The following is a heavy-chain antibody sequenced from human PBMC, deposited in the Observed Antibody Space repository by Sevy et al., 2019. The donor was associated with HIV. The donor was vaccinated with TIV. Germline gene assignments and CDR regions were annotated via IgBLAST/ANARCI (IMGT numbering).Heavy chain of an antibody. V-gene: IGHV3-15*07. CDR3: TTEGIFGVVIRDY. CDR2: IKSKTDGGAT. J-gene: IGHJ4*02. D-gene: IGHD3-3*01. Sequence: GGSLRLSCAASGFTFSNAWMSWVRQAPGKGLEWVGRIKSKTDGGATGYAAPVKGRFTISSDDSKNTLYLQMNSLKTEDTAVYYCTTEGIFGVVIRDYWGQGTLVTVSS. CDR1: GFTFSNAW.